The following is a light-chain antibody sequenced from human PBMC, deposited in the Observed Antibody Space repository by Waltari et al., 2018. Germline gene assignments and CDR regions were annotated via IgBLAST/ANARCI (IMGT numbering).Light chain of an antibody. CDR3: QQYYSTPPIT. J-gene: IGKJ5*01. Sequence: DIVMTQSPDSLAVSLGERATINCKSSQSVLYSSNNKNYLAWYQHQPGHPPKLLIYWASTRESGVPDRFSGSGSGTDFTLTISSLQAEDGAVYYCQQYYSTPPITFGQGTRLEIK. V-gene: IGKV4-1*01. CDR2: WAS. CDR1: QSVLYSSNNKNY.